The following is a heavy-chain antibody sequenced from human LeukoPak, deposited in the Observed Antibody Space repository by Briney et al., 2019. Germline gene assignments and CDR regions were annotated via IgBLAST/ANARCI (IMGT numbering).Heavy chain of an antibody. CDR2: IYHSGST. CDR1: GYSISSGYY. CDR3: ARGGIQLDY. J-gene: IGHJ4*02. Sequence: PSETLSLTCTVSGYSISSGYYWGWIRQPPGKGLEWIGSIYHSGSTYYNPSLKSRVTISVDTSKNQFSLKLSSVTAADTAVYYCARGGIQLDYWGQGTLVTVSS. D-gene: IGHD5-18*01. V-gene: IGHV4-38-2*02.